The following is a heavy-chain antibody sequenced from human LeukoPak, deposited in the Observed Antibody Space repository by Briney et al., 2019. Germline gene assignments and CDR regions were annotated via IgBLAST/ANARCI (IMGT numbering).Heavy chain of an antibody. CDR2: ISSSSYI. CDR1: GFTFSSYS. CDR3: ARDPHGDYYDSSGYSLDLDY. J-gene: IGHJ4*02. V-gene: IGHV3-21*01. Sequence: GGSLRLSCAASGFTFSSYSMNWVRQAPGKGLEWVSSISSSSYIYYADSVKGRFTISRDNAKNSLYLQMNSLRAEDTAVYYCARDPHGDYYDSSGYSLDLDYWGQGTLVTVSS. D-gene: IGHD3-22*01.